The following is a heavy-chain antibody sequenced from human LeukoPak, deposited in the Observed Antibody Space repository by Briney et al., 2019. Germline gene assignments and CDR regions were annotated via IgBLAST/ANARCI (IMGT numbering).Heavy chain of an antibody. D-gene: IGHD6-25*01. CDR3: AKAWSSGWAPFDY. CDR2: ISGSGGST. V-gene: IGHV3-23*01. Sequence: PGGSLRLSCAASGFTFSSYAMSWVRQAPGKGLGWVSAISGSGGSTYYAPSVKGRFTISRDNSKDTLYLQMNSLRAEDTAVYYCAKAWSSGWAPFDYWGEGTLVTVSS. J-gene: IGHJ4*02. CDR1: GFTFSSYA.